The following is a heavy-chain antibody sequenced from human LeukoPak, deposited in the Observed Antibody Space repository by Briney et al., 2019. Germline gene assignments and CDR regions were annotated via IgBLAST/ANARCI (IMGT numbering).Heavy chain of an antibody. V-gene: IGHV1-69*05. CDR3: ASGPNIVVVPAASPHFSDYYYYMDV. CDR2: IIPIFGTA. CDR1: GGTFSSYA. J-gene: IGHJ6*03. Sequence: GSSVKVSCKASGGTFSSYAISWVRQAPGQGLEWMGGIIPIFGTANYAQKFQGRGTITTDESTSTAYMELSSLRSEDTAVYYCASGPNIVVVPAASPHFSDYYYYMDVWGKGTTVTVSS. D-gene: IGHD2-2*01.